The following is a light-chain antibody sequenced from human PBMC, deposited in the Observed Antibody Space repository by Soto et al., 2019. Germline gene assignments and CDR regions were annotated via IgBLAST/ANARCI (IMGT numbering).Light chain of an antibody. CDR1: QSVSSN. CDR3: QQYNNWPYT. Sequence: EIVITQSPATLSVSPGERATLSCRASQSVSSNLAWYQQKPGQAPRLLIYGASTRATGIPARFSGSGSGTEFTLTISSLQSEDFAVYYCQQYNNWPYTFGQGTKVDIX. J-gene: IGKJ2*01. V-gene: IGKV3-15*01. CDR2: GAS.